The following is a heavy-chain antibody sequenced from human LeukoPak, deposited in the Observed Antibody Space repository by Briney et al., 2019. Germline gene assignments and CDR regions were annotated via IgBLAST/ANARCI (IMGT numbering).Heavy chain of an antibody. Sequence: ASVKVSCKASGYTFTGYYMHWVRQAPGQGLEWMGWINPNSGGTNYAQKFQGRVTMTRDTSISTAYMELSRLRSDDTAVYYCARERNYYDSSGPPDWGQGTLVTVSS. D-gene: IGHD3-22*01. J-gene: IGHJ4*02. CDR3: ARERNYYDSSGPPD. CDR2: INPNSGGT. V-gene: IGHV1-2*02. CDR1: GYTFTGYY.